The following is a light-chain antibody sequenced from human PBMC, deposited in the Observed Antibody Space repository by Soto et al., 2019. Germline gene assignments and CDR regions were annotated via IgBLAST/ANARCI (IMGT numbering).Light chain of an antibody. CDR2: LNSDGSH. J-gene: IGLJ3*02. V-gene: IGLV4-69*01. CDR1: SGHSSYT. Sequence: QLVLTQSPSASASLGASVKLTCTLSSGHSSYTIAWHQQQPEKGPRYLMTLNSDGSHSKGDGIPDRFSGSSSGAERYLSISSLQSEDEADYYCQTWGTGIEVFGGGTKETVL. CDR3: QTWGTGIEV.